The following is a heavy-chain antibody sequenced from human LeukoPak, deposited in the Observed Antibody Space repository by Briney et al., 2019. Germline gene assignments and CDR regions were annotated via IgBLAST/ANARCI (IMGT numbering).Heavy chain of an antibody. CDR2: IIPIFGTP. CDR1: GGTFRTYS. Sequence: SVKVSCKASGGTFRTYSVTWVRQAPGQGLEWMGGIIPIFGTPNYAQKFQGRVKVTTDDATGTAYLELSSLMSEDTAIYYCARVDRYHFYLDVWGKGTPVTVSS. CDR3: ARVDRYHFYLDV. V-gene: IGHV1-69*05. J-gene: IGHJ6*03.